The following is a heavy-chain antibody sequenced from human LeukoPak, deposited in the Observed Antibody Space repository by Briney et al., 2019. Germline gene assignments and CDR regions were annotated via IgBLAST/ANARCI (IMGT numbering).Heavy chain of an antibody. V-gene: IGHV3-66*01. CDR3: AREDYSNVPTRPFDY. CDR1: GFTVSSNY. J-gene: IGHJ4*02. Sequence: GGSLRLSCAASGFTVSSNYMSWVRQAPGKGLEWVSVIYTGGSTYYADSVKGRFTISRDNSKNTLYLQMNSLRAEDTAVYYCAREDYSNVPTRPFDYWGQGTLVTVSS. D-gene: IGHD4-11*01. CDR2: IYTGGST.